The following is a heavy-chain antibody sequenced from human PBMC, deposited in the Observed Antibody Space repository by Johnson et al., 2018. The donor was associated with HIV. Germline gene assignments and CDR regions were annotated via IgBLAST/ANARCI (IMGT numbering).Heavy chain of an antibody. Sequence: VQLVESGGGLVQPGGSLRLSCAASGFTVSNNYMNWVRQTPGKGLEWVSVVHGDGTLYYADSVKGRFSISRDNSNNTLYLQMNSLRAEDTAVYYCARHKAVADAFDIWGQGTVVTVS. CDR2: VHGDGTL. D-gene: IGHD6-19*01. J-gene: IGHJ3*02. CDR3: ARHKAVADAFDI. CDR1: GFTVSNNY. V-gene: IGHV3-66*04.